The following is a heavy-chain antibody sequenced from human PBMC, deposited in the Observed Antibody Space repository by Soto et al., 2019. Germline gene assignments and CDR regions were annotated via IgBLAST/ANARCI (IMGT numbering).Heavy chain of an antibody. V-gene: IGHV5-51*01. CDR1: GYSFTSYW. CDR2: IYPGDSDT. J-gene: IGHJ4*02. CDR3: ARQIGTTQPNDHFDY. D-gene: IGHD1-7*01. Sequence: GESLKISCKGSGYSFTSYWTGWVRQMPGKGLEWMGIIYPGDSDTRYSPSFQGQVTISADKSISTAYLQWSSLKASDTAMYYCARQIGTTQPNDHFDYWGQGTLVTVSS.